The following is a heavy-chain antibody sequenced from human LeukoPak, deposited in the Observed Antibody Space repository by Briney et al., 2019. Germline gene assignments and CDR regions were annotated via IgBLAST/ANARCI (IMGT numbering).Heavy chain of an antibody. CDR3: AHLPNGHDDYGDYRLAYYFDY. D-gene: IGHD4-17*01. Sequence: ASVKVSCKASGYTFTSYYMHWVRQAPGQGLEWMGIINPSGGSTSYAQKFQGRVTITADESTSTAYMGLSSLRSEDTAVYYCAHLPNGHDDYGDYRLAYYFDYWGQGTLVTVSS. CDR2: INPSGGST. CDR1: GYTFTSYY. J-gene: IGHJ4*02. V-gene: IGHV1-46*03.